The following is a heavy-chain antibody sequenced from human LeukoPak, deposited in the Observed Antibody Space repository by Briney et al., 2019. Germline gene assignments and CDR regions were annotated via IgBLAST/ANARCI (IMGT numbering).Heavy chain of an antibody. CDR3: AEWGWLQSGSLDY. D-gene: IGHD5-24*01. CDR1: GFTFSSYG. Sequence: GGSLRLSCAASGFTFSSYGMHWVRQAPGKGLEWVAVIWYDGSNKYYADSVKGRFTISRDNSKNTLYLQMNSLRAEDTAVYYCAEWGWLQSGSLDYWGQGTLVTVSS. CDR2: IWYDGSNK. V-gene: IGHV3-33*06. J-gene: IGHJ4*02.